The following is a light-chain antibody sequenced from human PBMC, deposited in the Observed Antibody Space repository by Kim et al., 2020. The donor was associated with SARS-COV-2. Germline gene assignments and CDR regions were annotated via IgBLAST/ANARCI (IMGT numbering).Light chain of an antibody. CDR2: EDD. CDR3: QSYNRDNVL. V-gene: IGLV6-57*03. Sequence: PVTISRPRSSGRIDANYGQWYQQRPGGVPTAVIYEDDQRPSGVSDRFSGSIDNSSNSASLTISGLRTEDEADYYCQSYNRDNVLFGGGTQLTVL. CDR1: SGRIDANY. J-gene: IGLJ2*01.